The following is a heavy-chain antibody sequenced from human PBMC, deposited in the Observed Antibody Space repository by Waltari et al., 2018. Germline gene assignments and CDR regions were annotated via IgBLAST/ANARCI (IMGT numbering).Heavy chain of an antibody. D-gene: IGHD5-12*01. CDR1: GGSFSGYY. J-gene: IGHJ4*02. Sequence: QVQLQQWGAGLLKPSETLSLTCAVYGGSFSGYYWSWIRQPPGKGLEWIGEINHSGSTNYNPSLKGRVTISVDTSKNQFSLKLSSVTAADTAVYYCARHPRGYSGYDALDYWGQGTLVTVSS. CDR3: ARHPRGYSGYDALDY. CDR2: INHSGST. V-gene: IGHV4-34*01.